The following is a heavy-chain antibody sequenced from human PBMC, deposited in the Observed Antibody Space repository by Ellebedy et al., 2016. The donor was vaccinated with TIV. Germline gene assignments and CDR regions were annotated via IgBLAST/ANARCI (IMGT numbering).Heavy chain of an antibody. V-gene: IGHV3-15*01. CDR2: IKSKTDGGTI. Sequence: GGSLRLSXAASGFTFSNAWMSWVRQAPGKGLEWVGRIKSKTDGGTIDYAAPVKGRFTISRDDSKNTLYLQMNSLKTEDTAVYYCTRNDRCSGGRCYSGYWGQGALVTVSS. CDR1: GFTFSNAW. J-gene: IGHJ4*02. CDR3: TRNDRCSGGRCYSGY. D-gene: IGHD2-15*01.